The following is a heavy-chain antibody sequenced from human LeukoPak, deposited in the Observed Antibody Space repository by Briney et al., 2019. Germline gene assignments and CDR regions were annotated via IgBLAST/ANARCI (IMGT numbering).Heavy chain of an antibody. Sequence: PGRSLRLSCAASGFTFSTYGMHWVRQAPGKGLEWVAVIWYDGSNKYYADSVKGRFTISRDNSKNTLYLQMNSLRAEDTAVFYCAKAGDGELYSGSYSFGYWGQGTLVTVSS. D-gene: IGHD1-26*01. CDR3: AKAGDGELYSGSYSFGY. CDR1: GFTFSTYG. CDR2: IWYDGSNK. V-gene: IGHV3-33*06. J-gene: IGHJ4*02.